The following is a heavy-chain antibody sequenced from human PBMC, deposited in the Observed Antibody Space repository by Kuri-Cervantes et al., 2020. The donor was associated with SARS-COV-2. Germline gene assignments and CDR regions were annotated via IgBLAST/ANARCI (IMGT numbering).Heavy chain of an antibody. J-gene: IGHJ5*02. CDR1: GGSISSSSYY. Sequence: SETLSLTCTVSGGSISSSSYYWGWIRQPPGKGLEWIGSIYYSGSTYYNPSLKSRVTISVDTSKNQFSLKLSSVTAADTAVYYCARVLHYRTTVTTGFDPWGQGTLVTVSS. CDR3: ARVLHYRTTVTTGFDP. CDR2: IYYSGST. D-gene: IGHD4-17*01. V-gene: IGHV4-39*01.